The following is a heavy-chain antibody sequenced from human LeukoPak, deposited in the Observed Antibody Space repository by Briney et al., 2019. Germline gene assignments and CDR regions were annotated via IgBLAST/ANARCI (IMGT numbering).Heavy chain of an antibody. CDR3: ARGQYQLLGLDY. Sequence: SETLSLTCAVSGGSISSSNWWSWVRQPPGKGLGWIGEIYHGGSTHYNPSLKSRVTISVDKSKNHFSLKLSSVTAADSAVYYCARGQYQLLGLDYWGQGTLVTVSS. D-gene: IGHD2-2*01. CDR2: IYHGGST. CDR1: GGSISSSNW. V-gene: IGHV4-4*02. J-gene: IGHJ4*02.